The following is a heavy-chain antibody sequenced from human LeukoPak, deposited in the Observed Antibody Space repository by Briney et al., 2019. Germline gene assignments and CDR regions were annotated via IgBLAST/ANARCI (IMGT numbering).Heavy chain of an antibody. J-gene: IGHJ6*02. CDR2: ISAYNGNT. V-gene: IGHV1-18*01. Sequence: ASVKVSCKASGYTFTSYGISWVRQAPGQGLEWMGWISAYNGNTNYAQKLQGRVTVTTDTSTSTAYMELRSLRSDDTAVYYCARQADYYYYYGMDVWGQGTTVTVSS. CDR1: GYTFTSYG. CDR3: ARQADYYYYYGMDV.